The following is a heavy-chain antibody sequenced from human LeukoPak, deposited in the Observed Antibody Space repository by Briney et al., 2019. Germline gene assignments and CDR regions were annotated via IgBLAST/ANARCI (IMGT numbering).Heavy chain of an antibody. V-gene: IGHV1-2*02. Sequence: ASVKVSCKASGYTFTGYYMHWVRQAPGQGLEWMGWINPNSGGTNYAQKFQGRVTMTRDTSISTAYMEPSRLRSDDTAVYYCARTSIAVAYYYYYVDVWGKRTTVTISS. CDR1: GYTFTGYY. CDR3: ARTSIAVAYYYYYVDV. CDR2: INPNSGGT. J-gene: IGHJ6*03. D-gene: IGHD6-19*01.